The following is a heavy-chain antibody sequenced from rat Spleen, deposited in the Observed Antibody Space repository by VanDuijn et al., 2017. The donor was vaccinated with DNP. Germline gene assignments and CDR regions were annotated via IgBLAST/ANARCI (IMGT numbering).Heavy chain of an antibody. CDR3: ASSYSSYIFDY. V-gene: IGHV5-35*01. Sequence: EVQLVESDGGLVQPGRSLKLSCAASGFTFSANWLNWIRQAPGEGLEWVASITPNGGTTYYPDTLKGRFVISRDNAKSTHYLQMDSLRSEDSATYYCASSYSSYIFDYWGQGVMVTVSS. CDR1: GFTFSANW. D-gene: IGHD1-2*01. J-gene: IGHJ2*01. CDR2: ITPNGGTT.